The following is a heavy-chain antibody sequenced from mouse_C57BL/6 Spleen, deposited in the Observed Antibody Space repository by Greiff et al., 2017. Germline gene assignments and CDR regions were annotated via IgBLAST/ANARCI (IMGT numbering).Heavy chain of an antibody. J-gene: IGHJ4*01. Sequence: QVHVKQSGAELVKPGASVKLSCKASGYTFTEYTIHWVKQRSGQGLEWIGWFYPGSGSIKYNEKFKDKATLTADKSSSTVYMELSRLTSEDSAVYFCARHEGGYYDYDGYAMDYWGQGTSVTVSS. D-gene: IGHD2-4*01. V-gene: IGHV1-62-2*01. CDR2: FYPGSGSI. CDR3: ARHEGGYYDYDGYAMDY. CDR1: GYTFTEYT.